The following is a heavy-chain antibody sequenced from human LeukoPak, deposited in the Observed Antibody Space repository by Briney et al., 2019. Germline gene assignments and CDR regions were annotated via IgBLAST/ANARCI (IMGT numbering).Heavy chain of an antibody. V-gene: IGHV4-4*02. CDR2: IYYSGST. Sequence: SETLSLTCAVSGGSISSNNWWGWVRQPPGKGLEWIGYIYYSGSTNYNPSLKSRVTISVDTSKNQFSLKLSSVTAADTAVYYCARSNDYESLFDYWGQGTLVTVSS. D-gene: IGHD4-17*01. CDR3: ARSNDYESLFDY. J-gene: IGHJ4*02. CDR1: GGSISSNNW.